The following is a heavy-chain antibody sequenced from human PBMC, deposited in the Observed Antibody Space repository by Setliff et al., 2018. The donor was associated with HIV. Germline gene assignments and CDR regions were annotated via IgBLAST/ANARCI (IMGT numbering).Heavy chain of an antibody. D-gene: IGHD6-13*01. CDR1: GASFSGYF. Sequence: SETLSLTCTLYGASFSGYFWSWIRQPPGKGLEWIGNIGNIYYGGTTYYNPSLKGRITISVFTSSQQLSLTLTSVTPADTAVYYCARLRAAGTVHYFDPWGQGTQVTVSS. J-gene: IGHJ5*02. V-gene: IGHV4-59*04. CDR2: IYYGGTT. CDR3: ARLRAAGTVHYFDP.